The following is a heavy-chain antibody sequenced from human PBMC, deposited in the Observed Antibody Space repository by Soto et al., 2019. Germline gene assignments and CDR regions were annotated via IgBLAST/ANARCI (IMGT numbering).Heavy chain of an antibody. J-gene: IGHJ4*02. V-gene: IGHV3-21*01. Sequence: EVQVVESGGGLVKPAGSLRLSCVFSGFTFSTYPMNWVRQAPGKGLEWVSSINGRSNYVYYADSVKGRFTISRDNAKNSLYLQMNRLRAEDTAIYYCAIEDGVVGSSSAFDHWGLGTLVTVSS. CDR2: INGRSNYV. CDR3: AIEDGVVGSSSAFDH. CDR1: GFTFSTYP. D-gene: IGHD1-26*01.